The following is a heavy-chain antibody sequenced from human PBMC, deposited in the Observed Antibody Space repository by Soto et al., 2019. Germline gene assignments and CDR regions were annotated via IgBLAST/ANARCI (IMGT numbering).Heavy chain of an antibody. D-gene: IGHD2-8*01. Sequence: PGGSLRLSCVASGFIFSNYAMHWVRQAPGKGLEWVAVISYDGNKKYYADSVKGRFTISRDSSKNTLYLQMTSLRAEDTAVYYCARDALSPSGGCYSWGQGTLVTVSS. CDR3: ARDALSPSGGCYS. V-gene: IGHV3-30-3*01. CDR1: GFIFSNYA. CDR2: ISYDGNKK. J-gene: IGHJ4*02.